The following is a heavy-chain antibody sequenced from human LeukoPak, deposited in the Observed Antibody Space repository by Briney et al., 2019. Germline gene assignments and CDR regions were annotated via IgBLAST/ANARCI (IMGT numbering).Heavy chain of an antibody. CDR3: ARGHYYDSSGHHAFDI. CDR1: GGSISSYY. D-gene: IGHD3-22*01. J-gene: IGHJ3*02. Sequence: SETLSLTCTVSGGSISSYYWSWIRQAAGKGLEWIGRIYTSGSTNYNPSLKSRVTMSVDTSKNQFSLKLSSVTAADTAAYYCARGHYYDSSGHHAFDIWGQGTMVTVSS. CDR2: IYTSGST. V-gene: IGHV4-4*07.